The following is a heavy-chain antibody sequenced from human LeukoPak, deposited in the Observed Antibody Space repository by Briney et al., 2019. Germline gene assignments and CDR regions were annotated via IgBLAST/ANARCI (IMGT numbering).Heavy chain of an antibody. Sequence: PSETLSLTCTVSGGAISSSGYYWGWIRQPPGEGLGWIGSVYYRGSTYYNPSLESRVSIFVDTSKNQFSLNLTSVTAADTAVYYCALDSSGYYFDYWGQGTLATVSS. D-gene: IGHD3-22*01. CDR3: ALDSSGYYFDY. CDR2: VYYRGST. J-gene: IGHJ4*02. V-gene: IGHV4-39*01. CDR1: GGAISSSGYY.